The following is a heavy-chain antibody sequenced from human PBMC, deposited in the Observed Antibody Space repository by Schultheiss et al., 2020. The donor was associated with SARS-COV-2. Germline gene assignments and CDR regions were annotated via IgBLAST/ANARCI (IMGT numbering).Heavy chain of an antibody. V-gene: IGHV3-66*01. J-gene: IGHJ6*02. CDR1: GFTVSSNY. CDR2: IYSGGST. Sequence: SCAASGFTVSSNYMSWVRQAPGKGLEWVSVIYSGGSTYYADSVKGRFTISRDNSKNTLYLQMNSLRAEDTAVYYCARDSSSYYYYGMDVWGQGTTVTVSS. D-gene: IGHD6-6*01. CDR3: ARDSSSYYYYGMDV.